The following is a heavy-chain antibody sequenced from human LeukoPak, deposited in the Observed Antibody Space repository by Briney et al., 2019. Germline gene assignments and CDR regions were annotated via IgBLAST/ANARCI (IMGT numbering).Heavy chain of an antibody. D-gene: IGHD3-3*01. CDR3: ASHITIFGVVIRYFQH. CDR1: GLTFSDYY. CDR2: FSSSGSTI. Sequence: GGSLRLSCAASGLTFSDYYMSWIRQAPGKGLEWVSYFSSSGSTIYYADSVKGRFTISRDNAKSSLYLQMNSLRAEDTAVYYCASHITIFGVVIRYFQHWGQGTLVTVSS. V-gene: IGHV3-11*04. J-gene: IGHJ1*01.